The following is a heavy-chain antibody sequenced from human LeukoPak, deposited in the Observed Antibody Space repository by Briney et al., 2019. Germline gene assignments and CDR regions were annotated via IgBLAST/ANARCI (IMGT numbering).Heavy chain of an antibody. CDR2: IIPIFGTA. CDR3: ARTSNGNSSGWYYYYYMDV. J-gene: IGHJ6*03. CDR1: GGTFSSYA. D-gene: IGHD6-19*01. Sequence: SVKVSCKASGGTFSSYAISWVRQAPGQGLEWMGGIIPIFGTANYAQKFQGRVTITTDESTSTAYMELSSLRSEDTAVYYCARTSNGNSSGWYYYYYMDVWGKGTTVTVSS. V-gene: IGHV1-69*05.